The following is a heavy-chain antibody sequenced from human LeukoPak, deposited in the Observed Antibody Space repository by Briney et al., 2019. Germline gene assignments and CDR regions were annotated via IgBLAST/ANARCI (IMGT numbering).Heavy chain of an antibody. J-gene: IGHJ6*03. D-gene: IGHD7-27*01. CDR3: ASGGPLSGDVYYYYMDV. Sequence: GASVKVSCKASGYTFTGYYMHWVRQAPGQGLEWMGWINPNSGGTNYAQKFQGWVTMTRDTSISTAYMELSRLRSDDTAVYYCASGGPLSGDVYYYYMDVWGKGTTVTVSS. CDR1: GYTFTGYY. V-gene: IGHV1-2*04. CDR2: INPNSGGT.